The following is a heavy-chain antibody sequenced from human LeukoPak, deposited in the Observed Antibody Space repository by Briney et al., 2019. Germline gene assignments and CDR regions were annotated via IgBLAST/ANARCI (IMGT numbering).Heavy chain of an antibody. J-gene: IGHJ4*02. CDR2: IYSGGST. D-gene: IGHD3/OR15-3a*01. Sequence: GGSLRLSCAASGFTFSSYGMHWVRQAPGKGLEWVSVIYSGGSTDYADSVKGRFAISRDNSKNTLYLQMNSLRVEDTAVYFCARDRGGLYYFDYWGQGTLVTVSS. CDR3: ARDRGGLYYFDY. V-gene: IGHV3-53*01. CDR1: GFTFSSYG.